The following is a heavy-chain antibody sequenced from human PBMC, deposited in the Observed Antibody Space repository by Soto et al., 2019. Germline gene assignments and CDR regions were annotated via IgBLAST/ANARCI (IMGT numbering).Heavy chain of an antibody. J-gene: IGHJ4*02. V-gene: IGHV4-39*01. CDR1: GGSISSSSYY. Sequence: SETLSLTCTVSGGSISSSSYYWGWIRQPPGKGLEWIGSIYYSGSTYYNPSLKSRVTISVDTSKNQFSLKLSSVTAADTAVYYCARYGNGYDYWGQGTLVTVSS. CDR2: IYYSGST. D-gene: IGHD5-12*01. CDR3: ARYGNGYDY.